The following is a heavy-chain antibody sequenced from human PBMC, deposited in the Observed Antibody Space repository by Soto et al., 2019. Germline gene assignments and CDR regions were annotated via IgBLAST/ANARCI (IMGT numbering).Heavy chain of an antibody. CDR2: IYYSGST. CDR1: GGSISSGDYY. Sequence: QVQLQESGPGLVKPSQTLSLTCTVSGGSISSGDYYWSWIRQPPGKGLEWIGYIYYSGSTYYNPSLKSRVTISVDTSKNQFSLKLSSVTAADTAVYYCARGIVLVPAAMDNWFDPWGQGTLVIVSS. CDR3: ARGIVLVPAAMDNWFDP. J-gene: IGHJ5*02. V-gene: IGHV4-30-4*01. D-gene: IGHD2-2*01.